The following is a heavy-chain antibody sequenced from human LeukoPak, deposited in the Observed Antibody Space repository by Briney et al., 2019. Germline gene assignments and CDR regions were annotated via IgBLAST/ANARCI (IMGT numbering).Heavy chain of an antibody. CDR3: APRGGANWGSGYFDY. V-gene: IGHV4-59*12. D-gene: IGHD7-27*01. CDR2: IYYSGST. CDR1: GGSISSYY. J-gene: IGHJ4*02. Sequence: PSETLSLTCTVSGGSISSYYWSWIRQPPGKGLEWIGYIYYSGSTNYNPSLKSRVTISVDTSKNQFSLKLSSVTAADTAVYYCAPRGGANWGSGYFDYWGQGTLVTVSS.